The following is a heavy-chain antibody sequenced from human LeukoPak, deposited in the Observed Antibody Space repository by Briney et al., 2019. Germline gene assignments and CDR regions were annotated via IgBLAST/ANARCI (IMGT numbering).Heavy chain of an antibody. V-gene: IGHV3-43*01. CDR3: AKAGNIAARPAPFDY. J-gene: IGHJ4*02. D-gene: IGHD6-6*01. CDR1: GFTVSSNY. Sequence: PGGSLRLSCAASGFTVSSNYMSWVRQAPGKGLEWVSLISWDGGSTYYADSVKGRFTISRDNSKNSLYLQMNSLRTEDTALYYCAKAGNIAARPAPFDYWGQGTLVTVSS. CDR2: ISWDGGST.